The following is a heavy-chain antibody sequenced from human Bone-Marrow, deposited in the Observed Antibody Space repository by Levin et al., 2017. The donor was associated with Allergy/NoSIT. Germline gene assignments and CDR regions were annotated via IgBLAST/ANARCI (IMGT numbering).Heavy chain of an antibody. J-gene: IGHJ4*02. CDR2: IYHSGST. V-gene: IGHV4-4*02. Sequence: SETLSLTCAVSGGSISSSNWWSWVRQPPGKGLEWIGEIYHSGSTNYNPSLKSRVTISVDKSKNQFSLKLSSVTAADTAVYYCARETHAPRAAAGNFDYWGQGTLVTVSS. D-gene: IGHD6-13*01. CDR1: GGSISSSNW. CDR3: ARETHAPRAAAGNFDY.